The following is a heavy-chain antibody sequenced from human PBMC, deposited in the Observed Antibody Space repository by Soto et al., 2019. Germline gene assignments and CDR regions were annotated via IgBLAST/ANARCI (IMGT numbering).Heavy chain of an antibody. D-gene: IGHD2-15*01. Sequence: QVQLVQSGAEVKKPGTSVRVSCKISGDTFSGHLISWVRQAPGQGLEWMGRVNPGLDIANYAQRFQDRVTITADKSTSTAYMELRSRRSEDTAMYYCARHGRSAWSPGYFGAWGLGTLVTVSS. J-gene: IGHJ4*02. CDR3: ARHGRSAWSPGYFGA. V-gene: IGHV1-69*02. CDR2: VNPGLDIA. CDR1: GDTFSGHL.